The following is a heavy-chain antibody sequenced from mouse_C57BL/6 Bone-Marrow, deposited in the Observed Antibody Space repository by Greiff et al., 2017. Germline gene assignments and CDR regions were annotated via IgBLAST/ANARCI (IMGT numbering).Heavy chain of an antibody. J-gene: IGHJ1*03. CDR2: IHPNSGST. Sequence: QVQLQQPGAELVKPGASVKLSCKASGYTFTSYWMHWVKPRPGQGLEWIGMIHPNSGSTNYNEKFKSKATLTVDKSSSTAYMQLSSLTSEDSAVYYCARSSYVGYFDVWGTGTTVTVSS. V-gene: IGHV1-64*01. CDR3: ARSSYVGYFDV. CDR1: GYTFTSYW. D-gene: IGHD1-1*01.